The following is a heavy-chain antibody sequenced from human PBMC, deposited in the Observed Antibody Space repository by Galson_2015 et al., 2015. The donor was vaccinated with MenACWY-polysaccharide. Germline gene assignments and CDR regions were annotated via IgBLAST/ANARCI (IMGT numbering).Heavy chain of an antibody. J-gene: IGHJ4*02. D-gene: IGHD6-19*01. V-gene: IGHV4-39*01. CDR3: ARGIAPDGIAVAKVLNDY. CDR2: IYYGGST. CDR1: GSSISSSSYY. Sequence: ETLSLTCTVSGSSISSSSYYWGWIRQPPGKGLEWIGTIYYGGSTYYNPSLKSRVTISVDTSKNQFSLKLTSVTAADTAVYYCARGIAPDGIAVAKVLNDYWGQGTLVTVSS.